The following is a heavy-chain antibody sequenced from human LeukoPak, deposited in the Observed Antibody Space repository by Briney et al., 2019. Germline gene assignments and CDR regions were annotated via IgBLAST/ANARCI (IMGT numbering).Heavy chain of an antibody. J-gene: IGHJ5*02. CDR3: AKDSGIFYGWFDP. D-gene: IGHD1-26*01. CDR1: GFTFSTYA. Sequence: GGSLRLSCAASGFTFSTYAMSWVRQAPGKGLEWVSRISGSGDVTHYADSVKGRFTISRDNSKNTLYLQMNSLRAEDTAVYCCAKDSGIFYGWFDPWGQGTLVTVSS. V-gene: IGHV3-23*01. CDR2: ISGSGDVT.